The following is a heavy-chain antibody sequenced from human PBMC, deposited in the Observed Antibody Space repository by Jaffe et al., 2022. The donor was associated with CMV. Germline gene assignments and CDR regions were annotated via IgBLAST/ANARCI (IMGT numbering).Heavy chain of an antibody. D-gene: IGHD3-10*01. V-gene: IGHV3-64D*06. Sequence: EVQLVESGGGLVQPGGSLRLSCSASGFTFSSYAMHWVRQAPGKGLEYVSAISSNGGSTYYADSVKGRFTISRDNSKNTLYLQMSSLRAEDTAVYYCVKGVIGELFSSDYWGQGTLVTVSS. CDR1: GFTFSSYA. J-gene: IGHJ4*02. CDR2: ISSNGGST. CDR3: VKGVIGELFSSDY.